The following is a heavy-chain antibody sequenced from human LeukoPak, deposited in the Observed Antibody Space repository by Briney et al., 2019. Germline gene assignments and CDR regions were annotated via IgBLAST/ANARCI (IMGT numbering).Heavy chain of an antibody. CDR1: GGSISSYY. J-gene: IGHJ6*02. CDR3: AREMYYYDSSGYYPSDYYGMDV. Sequence: SETLSLTCTVSGGSISSYYWSWIGQPPGKGLEGIGYIYYSGSTNYNPSLKSRVTISVDTSKNQFSLKLSSVTAADTAVYYCAREMYYYDSSGYYPSDYYGMDVWGQGTTVTVSS. D-gene: IGHD3-22*01. CDR2: IYYSGST. V-gene: IGHV4-59*01.